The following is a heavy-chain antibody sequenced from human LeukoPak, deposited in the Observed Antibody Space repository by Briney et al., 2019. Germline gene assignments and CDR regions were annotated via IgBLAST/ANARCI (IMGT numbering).Heavy chain of an antibody. CDR3: ARGRRYSSSSDY. Sequence: SETLSLTCAVYGGSFNGYYWSWIRQPPGKGLEWIGEINHSGSTNYNPSLKSRVTISVDTSKNQFSLKLSSVTAADTAVYYCARGRRYSSSSDYWGQGTLVTVSS. J-gene: IGHJ4*02. V-gene: IGHV4-34*01. CDR2: INHSGST. D-gene: IGHD6-13*01. CDR1: GGSFNGYY.